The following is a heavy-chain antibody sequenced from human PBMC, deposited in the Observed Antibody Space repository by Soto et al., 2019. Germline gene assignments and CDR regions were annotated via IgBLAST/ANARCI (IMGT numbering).Heavy chain of an antibody. J-gene: IGHJ4*02. V-gene: IGHV3-9*01. D-gene: IGHD6-6*01. Sequence: EVQLVESGGGLVQPGRSLRLSCAASGFTFDDYAMHWVRQAPGKGLEWVPGISWNSGSIGYADSVKGRFTISRDNAKNSLCLQMNSLRAEDTALYYCAKDIGYSSSPGFDYWGQGTLVTVSS. CDR2: ISWNSGSI. CDR3: AKDIGYSSSPGFDY. CDR1: GFTFDDYA.